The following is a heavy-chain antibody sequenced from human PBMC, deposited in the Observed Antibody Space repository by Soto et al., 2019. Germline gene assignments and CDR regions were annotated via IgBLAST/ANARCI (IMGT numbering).Heavy chain of an antibody. J-gene: IGHJ4*02. CDR3: ARAGSSRWGGHY. CDR2: IIPTFGTA. Sequence: QVQLVQSGAEVKKPGSSVKVSCKGSGGTFSSYAISWVRQAPGQGLEWMGGIIPTFGTANYEQKFQGRVTITADESTSTADMELSSLRSEDTAVYYCARAGSSRWGGHYWGEGTLVTVSS. D-gene: IGHD6-13*01. CDR1: GGTFSSYA. V-gene: IGHV1-69*01.